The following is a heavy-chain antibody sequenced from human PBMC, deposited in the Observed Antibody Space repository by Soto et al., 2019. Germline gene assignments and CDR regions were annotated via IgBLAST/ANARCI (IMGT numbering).Heavy chain of an antibody. D-gene: IGHD3-16*01. CDR1: GGTFSSYT. CDR2: IIPILGIA. V-gene: IGHV1-69*08. Sequence: QVQLVQSGAEVKKPGSSVKVSCKASGGTFSSYTISWVRQAPGQGLEWMGRIIPILGIANYAQKFQGRVTITADKSPSTAYMERSSLRSEDTDVYYCAREGEVGVWGQGTMVTVSS. CDR3: AREGEVGV. J-gene: IGHJ3*01.